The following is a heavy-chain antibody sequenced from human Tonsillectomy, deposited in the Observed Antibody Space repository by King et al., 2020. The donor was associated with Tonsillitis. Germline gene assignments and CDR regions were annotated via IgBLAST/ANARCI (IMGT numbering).Heavy chain of an antibody. V-gene: IGHV1-18*01. J-gene: IGHJ6*02. CDR2: ISAYNGNT. Sequence: VQLVESGAEVKKPGASVKVSCKASGYTFTRYGISWVRQAPGQGLEWMGWISAYNGNTNYAQKHQGRVAMTTDTSTSTAYMELRSLRSDDTAVYYCARDPATVTTYYYYYGMDVWGQGTTVTVSS. CDR3: ARDPATVTTYYYYYGMDV. CDR1: GYTFTRYG. D-gene: IGHD4-17*01.